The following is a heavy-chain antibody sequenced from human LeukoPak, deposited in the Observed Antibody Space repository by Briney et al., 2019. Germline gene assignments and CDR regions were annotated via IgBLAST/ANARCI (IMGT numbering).Heavy chain of an antibody. Sequence: PTGRSLRLSCAASGFTFSSYAMHWVRQAPGKGLEWVAVISYDGSNKYYADSVKGRFTISRDNSKNTLYLQMNSLRAEDTAVYYCAREFPDSTATGPAFDFWGQGTMVTVSS. CDR2: ISYDGSNK. V-gene: IGHV3-30*04. CDR1: GFTFSSYA. D-gene: IGHD6-13*01. CDR3: AREFPDSTATGPAFDF. J-gene: IGHJ3*01.